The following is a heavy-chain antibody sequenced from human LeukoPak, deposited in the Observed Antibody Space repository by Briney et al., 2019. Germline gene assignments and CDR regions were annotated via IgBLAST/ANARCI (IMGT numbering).Heavy chain of an antibody. CDR3: AKDRAVVIPTAIDY. CDR1: GFTFSNYG. Sequence: GGSLRLPCAGAGFTFSNYGMSWVRQAPGKGLEWVSVISRSGTETYHADSVRGRFTISRDNAKNTLYLQMNSLRAEDTAVYYCAKDRAVVIPTAIDYWGQGALVTVSS. J-gene: IGHJ4*02. D-gene: IGHD2-2*01. CDR2: ISRSGTET. V-gene: IGHV3-23*01.